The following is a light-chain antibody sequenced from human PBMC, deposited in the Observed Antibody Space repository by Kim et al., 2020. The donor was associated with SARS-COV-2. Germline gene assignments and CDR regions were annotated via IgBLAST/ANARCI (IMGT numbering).Light chain of an antibody. V-gene: IGLV2-14*01. J-gene: IGLJ1*01. CDR3: SSYARSSSYV. CDR2: DVS. Sequence: QSALTQPASVSGSPGHSITISCTGTSSDVGAYKYVSWYQQHPGKAPELMIFDVSERPSGISNRFSGSKSGNTASLTISGLQAEDEADYYCSSYARSSSYVFGSGTKVTVL. CDR1: SSDVGAYKY.